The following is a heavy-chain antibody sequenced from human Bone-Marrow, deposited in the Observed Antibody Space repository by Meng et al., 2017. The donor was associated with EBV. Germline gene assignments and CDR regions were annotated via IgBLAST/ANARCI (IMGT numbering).Heavy chain of an antibody. J-gene: IGHJ4*02. D-gene: IGHD3-16*01. Sequence: QVRVVEFGGGLVHPGRSLRLSCAASGFPFTNYGMHWVRQAPGKGLEWVALIWYDGSNEFYADSVKGRFTISRDNSKNTLYLQMNNLRAEDTALYYCASSTPGGRPDYWGQGTLVTVSS. CDR3: ASSTPGGRPDY. V-gene: IGHV3-33*01. CDR1: GFPFTNYG. CDR2: IWYDGSNE.